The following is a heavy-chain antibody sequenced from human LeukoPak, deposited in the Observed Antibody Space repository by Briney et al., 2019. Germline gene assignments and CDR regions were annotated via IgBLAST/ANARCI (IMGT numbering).Heavy chain of an antibody. J-gene: IGHJ4*02. CDR3: ARDFFVDS. Sequence: GGSLRLSCAASGFTVSSNYMSWVRQAPGKGLVWVSRINFDGSTTDYADSVKGRFTISRDNAKNTLYLQMNSLRAEDTALYYCARDFFVDSWGQGTLVTVSS. CDR2: INFDGSTT. D-gene: IGHD2/OR15-2a*01. V-gene: IGHV3-74*01. CDR1: GFTVSSNY.